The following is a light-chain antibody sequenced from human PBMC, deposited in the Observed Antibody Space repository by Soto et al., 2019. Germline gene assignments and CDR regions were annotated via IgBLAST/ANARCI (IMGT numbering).Light chain of an antibody. Sequence: QSALTQPASVSGSPGQSITISCTGTNSDVGRYNLVSWYQHHPGKAPKLVIYEANKRPSGISERFSGSKSGNTASLTISGLRAEDEADYYCSSYTSSSTTVFGTGTKLTVL. V-gene: IGLV2-14*02. CDR3: SSYTSSSTTV. J-gene: IGLJ1*01. CDR1: NSDVGRYNL. CDR2: EAN.